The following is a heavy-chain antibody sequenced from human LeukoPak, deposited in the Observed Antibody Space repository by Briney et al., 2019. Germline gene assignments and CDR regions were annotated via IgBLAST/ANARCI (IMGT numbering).Heavy chain of an antibody. V-gene: IGHV5-51*01. Sequence: KPGGSLRLSCKGSGYSFTRYWIRWVRQTPGKGLGWVGIIYHGDSDTRYSPSFQGQVTISADTSISTAYLQWSSLKPSDTAMYYCATDLYGDSFDYWGQGTLVTVS. J-gene: IGHJ4*02. CDR3: ATDLYGDSFDY. D-gene: IGHD4-17*01. CDR1: GYSFTRYW. CDR2: IYHGDSDT.